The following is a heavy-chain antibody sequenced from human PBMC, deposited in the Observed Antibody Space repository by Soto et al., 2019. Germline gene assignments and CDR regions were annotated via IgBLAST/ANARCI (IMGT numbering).Heavy chain of an antibody. D-gene: IGHD3-16*01. J-gene: IGHJ4*02. V-gene: IGHV3-48*01. CDR3: AKTSYVGGGY. Sequence: GGSLRLSCAASGFTFSSYSMNWVRQAPGKGLEWVSYISSSSSTIYYADSVKGRFTISRDNAKNSLYLQMNSLRAEDTGGYYCAKTSYVGGGYWGQGTLVTVSS. CDR2: ISSSSSTI. CDR1: GFTFSSYS.